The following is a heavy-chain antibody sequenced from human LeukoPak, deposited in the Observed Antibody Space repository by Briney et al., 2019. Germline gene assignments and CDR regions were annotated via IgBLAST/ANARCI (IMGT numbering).Heavy chain of an antibody. V-gene: IGHV3-49*04. J-gene: IGHJ4*02. Sequence: GGSLRLSCTASGFTFGDYAMSWVRQAPGKGLEWVGFIRSKAYGGTTEYAASVKGRFTISRDDSKSIANLQMNSLKTEDTAVYYCTLYYDFWSGLYYFDYWGQGTLVTVSS. CDR3: TLYYDFWSGLYYFDY. CDR1: GFTFGDYA. D-gene: IGHD3-3*01. CDR2: IRSKAYGGTT.